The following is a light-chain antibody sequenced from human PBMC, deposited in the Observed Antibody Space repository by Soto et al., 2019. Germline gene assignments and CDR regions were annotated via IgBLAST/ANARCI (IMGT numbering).Light chain of an antibody. CDR1: QTIS. J-gene: IGKJ2*01. Sequence: EIVLTQSPDTLSLSPGERATLSCRASQTISLAWYQQKPGQAPRLLIYGASTRATAIPDRFSGSGSGTDFTHNLSRLEPGDFAVYYCQQYGSSISYTFGQGTKLEIK. CDR3: QQYGSSISYT. CDR2: GAS. V-gene: IGKV3-20*01.